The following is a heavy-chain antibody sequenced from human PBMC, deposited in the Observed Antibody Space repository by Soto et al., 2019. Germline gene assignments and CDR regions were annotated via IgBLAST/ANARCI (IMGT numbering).Heavy chain of an antibody. CDR1: GFTFSSYA. CDR2: ISGSGGST. CDR3: AKGIYSGYGPPDY. D-gene: IGHD5-12*01. J-gene: IGHJ4*02. Sequence: PGGSLRLSCAASGFTFSSYAMSWVRQAPGKGLEWVSAISGSGGSTYYADSVKGRFTISRDNSKNALYLQMNSLRAEDTAVYYCAKGIYSGYGPPDYWGQGTLVTAPQ. V-gene: IGHV3-23*01.